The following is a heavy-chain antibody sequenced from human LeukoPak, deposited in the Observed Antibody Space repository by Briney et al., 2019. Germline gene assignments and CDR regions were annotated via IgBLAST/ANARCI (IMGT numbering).Heavy chain of an antibody. Sequence: SETLSLTCTVSGGSISSSSYYWGWIRQPPGKGLEWIGSNYYSGSTYYNPFLKSRVSISVDTSKTQFSLKLSSVTAADTAVYYCARAEALRFLEWLPGAWFDPWGQGTLVTVSS. CDR2: NYYSGST. V-gene: IGHV4-39*07. CDR1: GGSISSSSYY. CDR3: ARAEALRFLEWLPGAWFDP. J-gene: IGHJ5*02. D-gene: IGHD3-3*01.